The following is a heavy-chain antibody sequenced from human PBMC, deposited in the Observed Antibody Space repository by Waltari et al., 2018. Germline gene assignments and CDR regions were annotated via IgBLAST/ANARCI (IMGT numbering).Heavy chain of an antibody. D-gene: IGHD3-3*01. CDR3: VPSTRGGLGD. V-gene: IGHV3-48*04. CDR2: INSGSSAI. J-gene: IGHJ4*02. CDR1: GFTFSSYS. Sequence: EAQLVESGGGLVQPGGSLRLSCAAAGFTFSSYSMNWVRQAPGKVREWVSYINSGSSAIFYADSVKGRFTISRDNAKNSLYLQMNSLRAEDTAVYYCVPSTRGGLGDWGQGTLVIVSS.